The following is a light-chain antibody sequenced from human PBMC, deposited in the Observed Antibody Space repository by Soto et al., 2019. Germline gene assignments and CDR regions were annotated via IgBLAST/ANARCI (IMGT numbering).Light chain of an antibody. J-gene: IGKJ1*01. V-gene: IGKV3-15*01. CDR2: GAS. CDR3: QRYNNWPRT. CDR1: QSVSTN. Sequence: IVMTQSPATLSVSPGDRATLSCRASQSVSTNLAWYQQKPGQAPRLLIYGASTRATGIPARFSGSGSGTEFTLTISSLQSEDFAVYYCQRYNNWPRTFGQGTKVDIK.